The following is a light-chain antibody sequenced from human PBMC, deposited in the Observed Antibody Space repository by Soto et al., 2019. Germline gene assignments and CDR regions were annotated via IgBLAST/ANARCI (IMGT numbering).Light chain of an antibody. V-gene: IGKV3-20*01. Sequence: EIVLTQSPGTLSLSPGERATLSCRASQSVSSSYLAWYQQKPGQAPRLLIYGASSRATGIPDRFSGSGSGTDFTLTISRLEPEDFEVYYCQQYCSSPHMYTFGQGTKLEIK. CDR2: GAS. CDR1: QSVSSSY. J-gene: IGKJ2*01. CDR3: QQYCSSPHMYT.